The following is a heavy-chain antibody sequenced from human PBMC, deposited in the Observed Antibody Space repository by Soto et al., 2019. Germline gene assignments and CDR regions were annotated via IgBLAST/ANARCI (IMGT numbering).Heavy chain of an antibody. CDR1: GFTFSSYW. D-gene: IGHD3-3*02. CDR3: AAFYYYYGMDV. Sequence: PGGSLRLSCAASGFTFSSYWMHWVRQAPGKGLVWVSRINSDGSSTSYADSVKGRFTISRDNAKNTLYLQMNSLRAEDTAVYYCAAFYYYYGMDVWGQGTTVTVS. V-gene: IGHV3-74*01. J-gene: IGHJ6*02. CDR2: INSDGSST.